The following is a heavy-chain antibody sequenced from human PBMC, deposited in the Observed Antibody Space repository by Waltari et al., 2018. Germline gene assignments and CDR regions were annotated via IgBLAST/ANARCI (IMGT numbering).Heavy chain of an antibody. D-gene: IGHD5-12*01. CDR2: TRNKANSYTT. J-gene: IGHJ4*02. CDR1: GFTFSDHY. V-gene: IGHV3-72*01. CDR3: AREVANSGADY. Sequence: EVQLVESGGGLVQPGGSLRLSCAASGFTFSDHYMDWVRQAPGKGLEWVGRTRNKANSYTTEYAASVKGRFTISRDDSKNSLYLQMNSLKTEDTAVYYCAREVANSGADYWGQGTLVTVSS.